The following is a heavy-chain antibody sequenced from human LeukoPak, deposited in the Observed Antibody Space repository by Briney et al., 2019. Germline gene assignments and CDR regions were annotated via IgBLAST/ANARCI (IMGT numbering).Heavy chain of an antibody. Sequence: SETLSLTCAVYGGSLSGYYWSWIRQPPGKGLEWIGEINHSGSTNYNPSLKSRVTISVDTSKNQFSLKLSSVTAADTAVYYCARGRWIQLWLRNYYFDYWGQGTLVTVSS. CDR2: INHSGST. V-gene: IGHV4-34*01. D-gene: IGHD5-18*01. CDR3: ARGRWIQLWLRNYYFDY. J-gene: IGHJ4*02. CDR1: GGSLSGYY.